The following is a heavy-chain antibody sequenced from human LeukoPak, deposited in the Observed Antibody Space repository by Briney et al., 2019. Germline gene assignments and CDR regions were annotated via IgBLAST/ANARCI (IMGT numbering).Heavy chain of an antibody. CDR3: ARAGGIAAPRFDY. D-gene: IGHD6-13*01. CDR2: INPNSGGT. V-gene: IGHV1-2*02. J-gene: IGHJ4*02. CDR1: GYSFTGYY. Sequence: GASVKVSCKASGYSFTGYYMHWVRQAPGQGLEWMGWINPNSGGTNYAQKFQGRVTMTRDTSISTAYMELSRLRSDDTAVYYCARAGGIAAPRFDYWGQGTLVTVSS.